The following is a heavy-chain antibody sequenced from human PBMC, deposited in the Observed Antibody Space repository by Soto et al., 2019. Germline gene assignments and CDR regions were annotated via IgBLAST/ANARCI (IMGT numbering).Heavy chain of an antibody. J-gene: IGHJ6*02. V-gene: IGHV4-31*03. CDR2: IYYSGST. CDR3: ARDSYCFNTNCYPYFNYGMDV. Sequence: SETLSLTCTVSGVSISSGDYYWTWIRQHPGKGLEWIGYIYYSGSTYYNPSLKSRVTISVDTSKNQFSLKLSSVTAADTAFYYCARDSYCFNTNCYPYFNYGMDVWGQGTTVTVSS. D-gene: IGHD2-2*01. CDR1: GVSISSGDYY.